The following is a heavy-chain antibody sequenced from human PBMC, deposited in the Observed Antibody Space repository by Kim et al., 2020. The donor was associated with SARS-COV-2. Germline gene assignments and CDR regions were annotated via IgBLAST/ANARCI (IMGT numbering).Heavy chain of an antibody. CDR3: AKGTSAGGTAYDY. J-gene: IGHJ4*02. CDR2: VSVSGSNT. V-gene: IGHV3-23*01. D-gene: IGHD6-13*01. Sequence: GGSLRLSCTTSGFIFTNYAMSWVRQAPGQGLEWVSTVSVSGSNTHYADSVQGRFAISRDNSQNTLDLQMNSLRAEDTAIYYCAKGTSAGGTAYDYWGPG. CDR1: GFIFTNYA.